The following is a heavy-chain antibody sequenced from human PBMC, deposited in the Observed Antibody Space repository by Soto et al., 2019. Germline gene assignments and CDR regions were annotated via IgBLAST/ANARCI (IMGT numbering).Heavy chain of an antibody. V-gene: IGHV4-30-2*01. J-gene: IGHJ4*02. Sequence: PSETLSLTCAVSGGSISSGGYSWSWIRQPPGKGLEWIGYIYHSGSTYYNPSLKSRVTISVDRSKNQFSLKLSSVTAADTAVYYCARVVVEVVDYWGQGTLVTVSS. D-gene: IGHD2-21*01. CDR3: ARVVVEVVDY. CDR1: GGSISSGGYS. CDR2: IYHSGST.